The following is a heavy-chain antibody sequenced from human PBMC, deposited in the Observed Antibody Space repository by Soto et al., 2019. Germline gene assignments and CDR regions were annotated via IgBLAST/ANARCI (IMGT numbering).Heavy chain of an antibody. CDR3: AKDGGGSGWTVIGYYFVN. V-gene: IGHV3-33*06. CDR1: GFTFSNYG. CDR2: IWNDGSNK. D-gene: IGHD6-19*01. Sequence: GGSLRLSCAASGFTFSNYGMHWVRQAPGKGLEWVAVIWNDGSNKDYADSVKGRFTISRDNSKNTLYLQMNSLRAEDTAVYYCAKDGGGSGWTVIGYYFVNWGQGTLVTVSS. J-gene: IGHJ4*02.